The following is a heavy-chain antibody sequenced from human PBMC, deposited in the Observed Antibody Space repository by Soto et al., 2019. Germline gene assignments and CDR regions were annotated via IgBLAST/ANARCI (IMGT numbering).Heavy chain of an antibody. CDR1: GFTFSSYG. Sequence: GGSLRLSCAPSGFTFSSYGMHWARQAPGKGLEWVAVIWYDGSNKVYADSVKGRFTISRDNSKNTLYLQINSLRAEDTAVYYGARDFSGDYGALDTWGQRTMDTVSS. V-gene: IGHV3-33*01. CDR3: ARDFSGDYGALDT. J-gene: IGHJ3*02. CDR2: IWYDGSNK. D-gene: IGHD4-17*01.